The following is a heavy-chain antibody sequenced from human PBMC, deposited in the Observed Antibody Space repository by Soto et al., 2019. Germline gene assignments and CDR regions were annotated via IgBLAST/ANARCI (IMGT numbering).Heavy chain of an antibody. CDR2: IGEGGFST. D-gene: IGHD3-16*01. V-gene: IGHV3-23*01. CDR3: ARDSITRVSSDVPGMDV. CDR1: GFTFSTYA. Sequence: GGSLRLSCAASGFTFSTYAMSWVRQAPGKGLEWVSVIGEGGFSTQYAASVKGRVTISRDNSKNMLYLQMNSLRSDDTAVYYCARDSITRVSSDVPGMDVWGQGTTVTVSS. J-gene: IGHJ6*02.